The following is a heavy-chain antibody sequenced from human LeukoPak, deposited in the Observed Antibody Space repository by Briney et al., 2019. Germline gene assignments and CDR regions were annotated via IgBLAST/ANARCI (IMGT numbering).Heavy chain of an antibody. Sequence: GGSQRLSCAASGFTFSSYWMSWVRQAPGKGLEWVANIKQDGSEKYYVDSVKGRFTISRDNAKNSLYLQMNSLRAEDTAVYYCARDALEYQLLSFGYYYYYMDVWGKGTTVTISS. J-gene: IGHJ6*03. D-gene: IGHD2-2*01. CDR3: ARDALEYQLLSFGYYYYYMDV. CDR2: IKQDGSEK. V-gene: IGHV3-7*01. CDR1: GFTFSSYW.